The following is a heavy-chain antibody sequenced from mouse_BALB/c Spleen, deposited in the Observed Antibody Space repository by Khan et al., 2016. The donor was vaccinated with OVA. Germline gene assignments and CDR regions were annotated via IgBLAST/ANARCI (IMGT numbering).Heavy chain of an antibody. V-gene: IGHV5-6*01. CDR3: ARLAYYYDSEGLAY. CDR1: GFTFSTYG. J-gene: IGHJ3*01. CDR2: VSTGGHYT. D-gene: IGHD1-1*01. Sequence: EVELVESGGDVVKPGGSQKLSCAASGFTFSTYGMSWVRQTPDKRLEWVATVSTGGHYTYYPDTVKGRFTISRDNAKNTLYLQMSSLKSEDTAMFYCARLAYYYDSEGLAYWGQGTLVTVSA.